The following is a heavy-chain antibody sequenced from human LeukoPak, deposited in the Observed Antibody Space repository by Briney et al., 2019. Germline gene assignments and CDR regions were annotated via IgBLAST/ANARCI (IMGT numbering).Heavy chain of an antibody. D-gene: IGHD3-10*01. J-gene: IGHJ4*02. V-gene: IGHV4-59*08. CDR2: IHYSGNT. Sequence: SETLSLTCTVSGGTISNYYWNWIRQPPGKGLEWVGYIHYSGNTKYNSSLKSRATTSVDTSKNQFSLKLSSVTAADTAVYYCARLYGSGSYSFDYWGQGTLVTVSS. CDR3: ARLYGSGSYSFDY. CDR1: GGTISNYY.